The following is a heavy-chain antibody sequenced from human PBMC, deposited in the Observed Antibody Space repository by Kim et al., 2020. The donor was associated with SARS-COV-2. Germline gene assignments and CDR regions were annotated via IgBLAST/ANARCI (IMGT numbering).Heavy chain of an antibody. D-gene: IGHD2-21*02. CDR1: GGSISSSNW. CDR3: ARDPHIVVVTAIMGGYGMDV. CDR2: IYHSGST. J-gene: IGHJ6*02. V-gene: IGHV4-4*02. Sequence: SETLSLTCAVSGGSISSSNWWSWVRQPPGKGLEWIGEIYHSGSTNYNPSLKSRVTISVDKSKNQFSLKLSSVTAADTAVYYCARDPHIVVVTAIMGGYGMDVWGQGTTVTVSS.